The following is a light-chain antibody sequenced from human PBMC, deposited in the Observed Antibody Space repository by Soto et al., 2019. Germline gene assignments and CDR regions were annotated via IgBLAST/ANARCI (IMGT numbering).Light chain of an antibody. CDR3: QQSYSTPFT. V-gene: IGKV1-39*01. CDR1: QTISDF. J-gene: IGKJ4*01. Sequence: DIQMTQSPSSLSASIGDRVTITCRASQTISDFLNWYQQKPGKAPKLLIYAASNLQSGVPSRFSGSGSGTDFTLTINGLQSEDFATYYCQQSYSTPFTFGGGTKVDIK. CDR2: AAS.